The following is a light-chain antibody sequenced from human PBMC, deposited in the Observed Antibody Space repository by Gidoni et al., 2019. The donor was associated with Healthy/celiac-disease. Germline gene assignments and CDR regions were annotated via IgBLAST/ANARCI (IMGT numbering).Light chain of an antibody. Sequence: DIVMTKYQDSLEVSLGERATINCKSSQSVFYSSNNQNYLAWYQQNPGQPPKLLIYWASTRESGVPDRFRGSGSGTDFTLTISSLQAEDVSVYYCHQYYSTPLTFGQGTKVEIK. CDR3: HQYYSTPLT. CDR2: WAS. J-gene: IGKJ1*01. V-gene: IGKV4-1*01. CDR1: QSVFYSSNNQNY.